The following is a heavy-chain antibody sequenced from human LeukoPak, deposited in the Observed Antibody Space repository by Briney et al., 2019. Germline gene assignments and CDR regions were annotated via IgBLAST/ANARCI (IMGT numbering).Heavy chain of an antibody. Sequence: GGSLRLSCAASGFTFSSYAMSWVRQAPGKGLEWVANINEDGSETDYVGTVKGRFTISRDNAKNSLYLQMNSLRAEDTALYYCAREGFWGQGTMVIVSS. CDR3: AREGF. J-gene: IGHJ3*01. CDR2: INEDGSET. CDR1: GFTFSSYA. V-gene: IGHV3-7*01.